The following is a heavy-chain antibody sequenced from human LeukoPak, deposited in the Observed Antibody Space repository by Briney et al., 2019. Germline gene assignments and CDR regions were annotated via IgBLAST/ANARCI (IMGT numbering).Heavy chain of an antibody. V-gene: IGHV2-70*04. Sequence: SGPTLVNPTQTLTLTCTFSGFSLSTSGMRVSWIRQPPGKALEWLARIDWDDDKFYSTSLKTRLTIPKDTSKNQVVLTMTNMDPVDTGTYYCARMGEYSYGGSYYFDYWGQGTLVTVSS. CDR1: GFSLSTSGMR. CDR3: ARMGEYSYGGSYYFDY. J-gene: IGHJ4*02. CDR2: IDWDDDK. D-gene: IGHD5-18*01.